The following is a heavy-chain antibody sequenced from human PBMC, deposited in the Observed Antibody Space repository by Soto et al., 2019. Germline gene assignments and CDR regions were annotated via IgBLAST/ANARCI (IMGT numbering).Heavy chain of an antibody. J-gene: IGHJ6*03. CDR2: ISGSGGST. CDR1: GFTFSSYA. V-gene: IGHV3-23*01. D-gene: IGHD3-3*01. Sequence: GGSLRLSCAASGFTFSSYAMSWVRQAPGKGLEWVSAISGSGGSTYYADSVKGRFTISRDNSKNTLYLQMNSLRAEDTAVYYCAKGIHYDFWSGPDYYYYYYMDVWGKGTTVTVSS. CDR3: AKGIHYDFWSGPDYYYYYYMDV.